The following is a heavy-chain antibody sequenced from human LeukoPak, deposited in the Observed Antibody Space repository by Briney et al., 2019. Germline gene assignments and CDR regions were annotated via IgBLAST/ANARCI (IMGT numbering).Heavy chain of an antibody. Sequence: PGGSLRLSCAASGLTFSAYAMSWVRQTPAKGLEWVSGINYSGGSTYYADSVKGRFTISRDNSRDTLYLQMDSLRAEDTAIYYCAKSLPGYSYGKFDYWGQGTMVTVSS. CDR2: INYSGGST. V-gene: IGHV3-23*01. J-gene: IGHJ4*02. CDR3: AKSLPGYSYGKFDY. CDR1: GLTFSAYA. D-gene: IGHD5-18*01.